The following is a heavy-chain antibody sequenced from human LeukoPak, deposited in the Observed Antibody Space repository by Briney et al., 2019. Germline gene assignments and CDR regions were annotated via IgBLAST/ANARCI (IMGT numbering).Heavy chain of an antibody. CDR3: AREPLCMDV. CDR2: INHNSGGK. V-gene: IGHV1-2*02. J-gene: IGHJ6*02. CDR1: GYTFSGYY. Sequence: RASVTVSCTASGYTFSGYYMHWVRQAPGQGLEWMGWINHNSGGKNYAQKFEGRVTMTRDTSISTAYMELSRLRSDDTAVYYCAREPLCMDVWGQGTTVTVSS.